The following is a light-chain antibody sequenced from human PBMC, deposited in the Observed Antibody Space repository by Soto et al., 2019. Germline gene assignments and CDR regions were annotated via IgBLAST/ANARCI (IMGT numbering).Light chain of an antibody. V-gene: IGLV2-23*01. J-gene: IGLJ1*01. CDR3: CSYAGSFTYV. CDR1: SSDVGSYNL. Sequence: QSALTQPASVSGSPGQSITISCTGTSSDVGSYNLVSWYQQHPGKAPKLMIYEGSKRPSGVYNRFSDSKSGNTDSLTISGIQAEDEADYYCCSYAGSFTYVFGTGTKVTVL. CDR2: EGS.